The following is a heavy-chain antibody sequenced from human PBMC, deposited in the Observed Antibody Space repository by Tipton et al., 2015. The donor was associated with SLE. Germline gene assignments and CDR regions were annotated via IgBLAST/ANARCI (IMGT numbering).Heavy chain of an antibody. D-gene: IGHD7-27*01. J-gene: IGHJ4*02. CDR2: VYYSGST. CDR3: ARDLAWGLGGFAY. V-gene: IGHV4-59*01. CDR1: GASIRSYC. Sequence: TLSLTCTVSGASIRSYCWSWIRQPPGKGLEWIGYVYYSGSTNYNPSLKSRVTISDDTSKNQFSLRLTSVTAADTAVYYCARDLAWGLGGFAYWGQGALVTVSS.